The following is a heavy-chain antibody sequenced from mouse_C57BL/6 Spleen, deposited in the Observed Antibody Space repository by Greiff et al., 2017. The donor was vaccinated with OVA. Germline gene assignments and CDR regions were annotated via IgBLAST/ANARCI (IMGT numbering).Heavy chain of an antibody. Sequence: EVQVVESGGGLVKPGGSLKLSCAASGFTFSSYAMSWVRQTPEKRLEWVATISDGGSYTYYPDNVKGRFTISRDNAKNNLYLQMSHLKSEDTAMYYCARDRAYGSSDDWGKGTTLTVSS. CDR3: ARDRAYGSSDD. J-gene: IGHJ2*01. V-gene: IGHV5-4*01. CDR1: GFTFSSYA. D-gene: IGHD1-1*01. CDR2: ISDGGSYT.